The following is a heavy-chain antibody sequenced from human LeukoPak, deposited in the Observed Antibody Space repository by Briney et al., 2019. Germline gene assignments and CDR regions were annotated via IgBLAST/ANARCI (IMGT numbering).Heavy chain of an antibody. CDR1: GFTFASHA. Sequence: GGSLRLSCEASGFTFASHAMNWVRQAPGKGLEWVSGISGSGGSAFYAGSVRGRFTFSRDNSKNTLYLQMNSLRAEDTAVYYCAKETGYSGYDYGDYWGQGTLVTVSS. CDR3: AKETGYSGYDYGDY. D-gene: IGHD5-12*01. V-gene: IGHV3-23*01. CDR2: ISGSGGSA. J-gene: IGHJ4*02.